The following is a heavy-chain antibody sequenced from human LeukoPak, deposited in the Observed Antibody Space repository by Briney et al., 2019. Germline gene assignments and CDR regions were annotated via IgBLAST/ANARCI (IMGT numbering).Heavy chain of an antibody. CDR1: GFTFNSYA. V-gene: IGHV3-23*01. CDR3: AKKPYDFWSGYCDY. CDR2: ISGSGDIT. D-gene: IGHD3-3*01. J-gene: IGHJ4*02. Sequence: GGSLRLSRAASGFTFNSYAMYWVRQAPGKGLEWVSAISGSGDITYYADSVKGRFTISRDNSKNTLYLQMNSLRAEDTAVYYCAKKPYDFWSGYCDYWGQGTLVTVSS.